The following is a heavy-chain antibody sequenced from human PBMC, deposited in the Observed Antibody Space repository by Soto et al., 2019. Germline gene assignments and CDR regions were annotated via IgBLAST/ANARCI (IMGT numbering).Heavy chain of an antibody. CDR1: GYIFTAYS. CDR2: VNPSGGST. CDR3: AREENCSDGVCFSEYFQR. D-gene: IGHD2-15*01. V-gene: IGHV1-46*01. J-gene: IGHJ1*01. Sequence: QVQLVQSGAEVKKPGASVKVSCKASGYIFTAYSMHWVRQAPGQGLEWMGVVNPSGGSTNSAQRVPDRITTTRDTSTSTVYMDLKFLTSEDTAVYYCAREENCSDGVCFSEYFQRWGQGTLVTVSS.